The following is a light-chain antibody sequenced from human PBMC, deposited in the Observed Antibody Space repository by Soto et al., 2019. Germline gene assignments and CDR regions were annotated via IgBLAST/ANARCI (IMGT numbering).Light chain of an antibody. CDR1: RGFTRY. V-gene: IGKV3-11*01. CDR2: DAS. Sequence: EIVLTQSPPTRLLSPGERAPLSARPIRGFTRYLAWYQQKPAQAPRLLIYDASNRATGVPARFSGSGSGTDFTLTISSLEPEDFAVYYCQQRNDWRRGTFGQGTRLEIK. J-gene: IGKJ5*01. CDR3: QQRNDWRRGT.